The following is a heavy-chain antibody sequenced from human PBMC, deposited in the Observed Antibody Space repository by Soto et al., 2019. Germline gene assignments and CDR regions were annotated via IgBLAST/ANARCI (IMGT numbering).Heavy chain of an antibody. J-gene: IGHJ4*02. CDR1: GFTFSSCG. D-gene: IGHD5-18*01. Sequence: QVQLVESGGGVIQPGRSLRLSCAASGFTFSSCGMHWVRQAPGKGLEWVAVISYDGSNKYYADSVKGRFTISRDNSKNTLYLQMSSLRAEDTAVYYCAKEFGYSYGSGFDYWGQGTLVTVSS. V-gene: IGHV3-30*18. CDR2: ISYDGSNK. CDR3: AKEFGYSYGSGFDY.